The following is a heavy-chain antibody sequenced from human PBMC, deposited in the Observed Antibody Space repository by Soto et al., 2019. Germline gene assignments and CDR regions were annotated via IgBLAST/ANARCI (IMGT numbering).Heavy chain of an antibody. Sequence: EVQLVESGGGLVQPGESLRLSCEASGFSFSNYWMSWVRQAPGKGLEWVANIKQDGSEKYYVESVKGRFTISRDNARNSLYLQMNNVRAEDTAVYYCARDWYSSSWVDYFAYWGQGTLVTVSS. V-gene: IGHV3-7*04. D-gene: IGHD6-13*01. CDR2: IKQDGSEK. CDR3: ARDWYSSSWVDYFAY. J-gene: IGHJ4*02. CDR1: GFSFSNYW.